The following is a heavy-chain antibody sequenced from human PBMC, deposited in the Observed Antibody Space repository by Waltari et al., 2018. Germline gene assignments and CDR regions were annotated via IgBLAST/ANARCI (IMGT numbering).Heavy chain of an antibody. D-gene: IGHD2-15*01. V-gene: IGHV4-4*01. Sequence: QVQLQESGPGLVKPSGTLSLTCAVSGGSISSNTWWSWVRQPPGKGLEWIGEIYHSGNTNYSPSLNSRVTVLVDKSKNQFSLKLSSVTAADTAVYWCARVQGSEDSCYGGAWFDPWGQGTLVTVSS. CDR1: GGSISSNTW. CDR3: ARVQGSEDSCYGGAWFDP. CDR2: IYHSGNT. J-gene: IGHJ5*02.